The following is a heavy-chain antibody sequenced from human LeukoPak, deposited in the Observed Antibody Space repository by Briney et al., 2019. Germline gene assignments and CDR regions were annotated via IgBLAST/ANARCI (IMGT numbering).Heavy chain of an antibody. CDR2: INGLGTAT. J-gene: IGHJ4*02. V-gene: IGHV3-74*01. CDR3: ASVFDS. Sequence: PGGSLRLSCAGSGWMHWVRQTPGKGLVWVSGINGLGTATYYADSVKGRFTISRDNAKNTVFLQVNSLSVEDTAVYYCASVFDSWGQGFLVTVSS. CDR1: GW.